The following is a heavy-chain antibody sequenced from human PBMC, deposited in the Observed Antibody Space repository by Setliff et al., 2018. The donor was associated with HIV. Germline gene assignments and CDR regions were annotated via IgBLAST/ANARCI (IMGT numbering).Heavy chain of an antibody. Sequence: PSETLSLTCAVSGGSVDSRDYYWGWIRQPPGKGLEWIGNILYGGTTYYTPSLKSRVSISVDTSRNQFSLRPNSVTAADTAVYYCARPTTGLGGGAAFDIWGQGTMVTVSS. D-gene: IGHD2-8*01. CDR2: ILYGGTT. J-gene: IGHJ3*02. CDR1: GGSVDSRDYY. CDR3: ARPTTGLGGGAAFDI. V-gene: IGHV4-39*01.